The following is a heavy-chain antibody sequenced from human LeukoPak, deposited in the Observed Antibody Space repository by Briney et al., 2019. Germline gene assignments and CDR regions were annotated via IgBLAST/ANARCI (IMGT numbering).Heavy chain of an antibody. CDR3: AREYYDSSGYHYYFDY. D-gene: IGHD3-22*01. CDR1: GGSISSGGYY. CDR2: VYYSGST. V-gene: IGHV4-31*03. J-gene: IGHJ4*02. Sequence: SQTLSLTCTVPGGSISSGGYYWSWLRQHPGKGLEWIGYVYYSGSTYYNPSLKSRVTISVDTSKNQFSLKLSSVTAADTAVYYCAREYYDSSGYHYYFDYWGQGTLVTVSS.